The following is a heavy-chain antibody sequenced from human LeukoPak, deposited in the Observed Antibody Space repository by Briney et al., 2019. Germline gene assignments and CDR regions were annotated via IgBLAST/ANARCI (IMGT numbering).Heavy chain of an antibody. CDR3: ARGDLHYHDSTRRGFDI. V-gene: IGHV3-30*04. Sequence: PGGSLRLSCAASGFTFSSYAIHWVRQAPGKGLEWVAVISYDGSNKYYADSVKGRFTISRDNSKNTLYLQMNSLRAEDTAVYYCARGDLHYHDSTRRGFDIWGQGTMVTVSS. CDR1: GFTFSSYA. D-gene: IGHD3-16*01. CDR2: ISYDGSNK. J-gene: IGHJ3*02.